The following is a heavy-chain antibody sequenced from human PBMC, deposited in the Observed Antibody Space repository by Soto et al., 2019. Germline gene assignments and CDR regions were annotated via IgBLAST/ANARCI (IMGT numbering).Heavy chain of an antibody. CDR1: GGTFSSYT. J-gene: IGHJ1*01. D-gene: IGHD2-8*02. V-gene: IGHV1-69*02. CDR3: ASSPGGGGEYFQH. CDR2: IIPILGIA. Sequence: QVQLVQSGAEVKKPGSSVKVSCKASGGTFSSYTISWVRQAPGQGLEWMGRIIPILGIANYAQKFQGRVTITADKSTSAAYMELSSLRSEDTAVYYCASSPGGGGEYFQHWGQGTLVTVSS.